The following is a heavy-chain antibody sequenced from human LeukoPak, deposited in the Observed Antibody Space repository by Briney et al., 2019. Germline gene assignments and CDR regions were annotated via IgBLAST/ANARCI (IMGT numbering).Heavy chain of an antibody. D-gene: IGHD3-16*01. V-gene: IGHV4-34*01. CDR2: INHSGST. Sequence: SETLSLTCAVYGGSFSGYYWSWIRQPPGKGLEWIGEINHSGSTNYNPSLKSRVTISVDTSKNQFSLKLSSVTAADTAVYYCASGSLRRWGTWGQGTLVTVSS. CDR3: ASGSLRRWGT. CDR1: GGSFSGYY. J-gene: IGHJ5*02.